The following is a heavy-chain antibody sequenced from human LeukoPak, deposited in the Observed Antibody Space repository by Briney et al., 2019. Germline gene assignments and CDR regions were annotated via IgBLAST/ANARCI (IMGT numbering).Heavy chain of an antibody. D-gene: IGHD6-13*01. V-gene: IGHV4-38-2*02. Sequence: SETLSLTCTVSGYSISSGYYWGWIRQPPGKGLEWIGSIYHSGSTYYNPSLKSRVTISVDKSKNQFSLKLSSVTAADTAVYYCARAPAGYSSSWYPFDYWGQGTLVTVSS. CDR1: GYSISSGYY. J-gene: IGHJ4*02. CDR2: IYHSGST. CDR3: ARAPAGYSSSWYPFDY.